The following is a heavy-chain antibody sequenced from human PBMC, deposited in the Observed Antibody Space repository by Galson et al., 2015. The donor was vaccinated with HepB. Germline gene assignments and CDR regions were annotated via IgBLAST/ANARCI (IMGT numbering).Heavy chain of an antibody. CDR1: GYTFTGYY. Sequence: SVKVSCKASGYTFTGYYMHWVRQAPGQGLEWMRWINPNSGGTNYAQKFQGWVTMTRDTSISTAYMELSRLRSDDTAVYYCARVSSTGGFDPWGQGTLVTVSS. CDR2: INPNSGGT. D-gene: IGHD2-2*01. V-gene: IGHV1-2*04. J-gene: IGHJ5*02. CDR3: ARVSSTGGFDP.